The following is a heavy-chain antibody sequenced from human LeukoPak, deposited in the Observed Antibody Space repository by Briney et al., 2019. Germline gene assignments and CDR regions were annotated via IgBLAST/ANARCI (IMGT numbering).Heavy chain of an antibody. D-gene: IGHD3-22*01. J-gene: IGHJ4*02. V-gene: IGHV1-2*06. Sequence: ASVRVSCKASGYTFTGYYVHWVRQAPGQGLEWMGRINPNSGDTNYAQKFQGRVTMTRDTSISTAYMELSRLRSDDTAVYYCARDLYDSSGYYSVRFDYWGQGTLVTVSS. CDR1: GYTFTGYY. CDR3: ARDLYDSSGYYSVRFDY. CDR2: INPNSGDT.